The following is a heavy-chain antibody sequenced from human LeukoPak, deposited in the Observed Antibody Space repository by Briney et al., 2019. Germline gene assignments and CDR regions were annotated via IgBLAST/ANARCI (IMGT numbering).Heavy chain of an antibody. CDR1: YDSVSNYY. D-gene: IGHD6-13*01. J-gene: IGHJ6*03. V-gene: IGHV4-59*04. CDR3: ARHLTLSAAAGFVLGYYYYYYMDV. CDR2: IYYSGST. Sequence: SETLSLTCTVSYDSVSNYYWSWIRQPPGKGLEWIGYIYYSGSTYYNPSLKSRVTISVDTSKNQFSLKLSSVTAADTAVYYCARHLTLSAAAGFVLGYYYYYYMDVWGKGTTVTISS.